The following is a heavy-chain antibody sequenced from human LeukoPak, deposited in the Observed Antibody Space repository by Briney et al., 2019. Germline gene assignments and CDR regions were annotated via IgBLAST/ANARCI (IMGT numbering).Heavy chain of an antibody. CDR1: GASISSYY. CDR3: ARASPSHGLDDY. CDR2: IYSTGNT. V-gene: IGHV4-4*07. Sequence: PSETLSLTCTVSGASISSYYWSRIRQPAGKGLEWIGRIYSTGNTNYNPSLKSRVTMSVDTSKNQFSLQLSSVTAADTAVYYCARASPSHGLDDYWGQGTLVTVSS. J-gene: IGHJ4*02.